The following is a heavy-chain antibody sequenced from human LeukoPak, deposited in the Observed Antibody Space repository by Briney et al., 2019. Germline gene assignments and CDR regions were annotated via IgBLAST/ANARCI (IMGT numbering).Heavy chain of an antibody. CDR1: GFTFFSYE. V-gene: IGHV3-48*03. CDR2: ISSSGSTI. D-gene: IGHD3-10*02. J-gene: IGHJ6*04. CDR3: AELGITMIGGV. Sequence: GGSLRLSCAASGFTFFSYEMNWVRQAPGKGLGWVSYISSSGSTIYYADSVKGRFTISRDNAKNSLYLQMNSLRAEDTAVYYCAELGITMIGGVWGKGTTVTISS.